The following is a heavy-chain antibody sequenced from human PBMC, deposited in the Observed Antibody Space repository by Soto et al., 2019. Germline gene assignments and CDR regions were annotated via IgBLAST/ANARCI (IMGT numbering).Heavy chain of an antibody. CDR3: ARDQRCGGDCRWFDP. CDR2: IYYSGST. D-gene: IGHD2-21*02. CDR1: GGSVSSGSYY. Sequence: SETLSLTCTVSGGSVSSGSYYWSWIRQPPGKGLEWIGYIYYSGSTNYNPSLKSRATIPVDTSKNQFSLKLSSVTAADTAVYYCARDQRCGGDCRWFDPWGQGTLVTVSS. J-gene: IGHJ5*02. V-gene: IGHV4-61*01.